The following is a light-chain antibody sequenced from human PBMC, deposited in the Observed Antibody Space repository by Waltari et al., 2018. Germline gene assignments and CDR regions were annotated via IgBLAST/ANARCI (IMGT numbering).Light chain of an antibody. V-gene: IGLV2-14*03. J-gene: IGLJ3*02. CDR1: SRDVGGYNY. CDR2: DVS. Sequence: QSALTQPASVSGSPGQSITISCTGTSRDVGGYNYVYWYQQHPGKAPEHLIYDVSNLPSGVSNRFSGSKSGNTASLTISGLQAEDEADYYCSSYTSSSTLWVFGGGTKLTVL. CDR3: SSYTSSSTLWV.